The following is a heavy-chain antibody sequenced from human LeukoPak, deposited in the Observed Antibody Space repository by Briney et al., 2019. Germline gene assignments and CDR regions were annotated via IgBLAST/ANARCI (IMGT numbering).Heavy chain of an antibody. Sequence: PSETLSLTCTVSGGSISSSSYYWGWIRQPPGKGLEWIGSIYYSGCTYYNSSLKSRVIISVDTSKSYFSLRLTSVTAADTAVYYCAIDRRREGVHAFDVWGRGTMVTVSS. CDR1: GGSISSSSYY. CDR3: AIDRRREGVHAFDV. J-gene: IGHJ3*01. V-gene: IGHV4-39*02. D-gene: IGHD1-14*01. CDR2: IYYSGCT.